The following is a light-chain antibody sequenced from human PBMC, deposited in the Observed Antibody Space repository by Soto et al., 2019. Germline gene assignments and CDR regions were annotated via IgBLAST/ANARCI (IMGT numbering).Light chain of an antibody. J-gene: IGLJ1*01. CDR2: EVS. CDR1: SSDIGGYNS. Sequence: QSALTQPASVSGSPGQSITISCTGTSSDIGGYNSVSWYQHHPSKAPKLIIDEVSNRPSGVSYRFSGSKSGNRASLTISGLQAEDDADYYCSSYTRNSTYVFGTGTKLTVL. CDR3: SSYTRNSTYV. V-gene: IGLV2-14*01.